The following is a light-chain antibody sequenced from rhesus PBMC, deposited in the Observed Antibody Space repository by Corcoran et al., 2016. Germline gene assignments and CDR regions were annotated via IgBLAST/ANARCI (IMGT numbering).Light chain of an antibody. J-gene: IGKJ4*01. CDR2: AAS. Sequence: DIQMTQSPSSLSASVGDRVTITCQASQGISNWLTWYQQKPGKAPKLLIYAASRLQSGVPSRFGGRGSWTDFTLTIRSLQPEDFATYYCQRHNSHPFTFGGGTKVEIK. CDR1: QGISNW. V-gene: IGKV1-33*02. CDR3: QRHNSHPFT.